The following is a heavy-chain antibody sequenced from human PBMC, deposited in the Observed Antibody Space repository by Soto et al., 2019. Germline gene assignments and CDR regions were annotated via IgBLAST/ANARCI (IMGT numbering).Heavy chain of an antibody. J-gene: IGHJ5*02. CDR3: ARHHAAAGNWFDP. CDR2: IYYSGGT. V-gene: IGHV4-39*01. Sequence: PSETLSLTCTVSGGSISSSSYYWGWIRQPPGKGLEWIGSIYYSGGTYYNPSLKSRVTISVDTSKNQFSLKLSSVTAADTAVYYCARHHAAAGNWFDPWGQGTLVTVSS. D-gene: IGHD6-13*01. CDR1: GGSISSSSYY.